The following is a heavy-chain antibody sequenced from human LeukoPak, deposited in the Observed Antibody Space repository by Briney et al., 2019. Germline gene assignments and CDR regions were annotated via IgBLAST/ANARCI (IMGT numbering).Heavy chain of an antibody. CDR1: GGSISSGSYY. J-gene: IGHJ3*02. CDR2: IYTSGST. CDR3: ARDRDAFDI. Sequence: SQTLSLTCTVSGGSISSGSYYWSWIRQPAGKGLEWIGRIYTSGSTNYNPSLKSRVTISVDTSKNQFSLRLSSVTAADTAVYYCARDRDAFDIWGQGTMVTVSS. V-gene: IGHV4-61*02.